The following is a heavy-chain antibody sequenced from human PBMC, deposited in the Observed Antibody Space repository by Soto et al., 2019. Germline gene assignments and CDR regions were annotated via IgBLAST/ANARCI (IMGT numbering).Heavy chain of an antibody. V-gene: IGHV3-23*01. CDR3: AKYHGALYNWNLDY. Sequence: GGSLRLSCAASGFTFSSYAMTWVRQAPGKGLEWVSAISGSGGSTYYADSVKGRFTISRDNSKNTLYLQMNSLRAEDTAVYYCAKYHGALYNWNLDYWGQGTLVTVSS. D-gene: IGHD1-20*01. CDR1: GFTFSSYA. J-gene: IGHJ4*02. CDR2: ISGSGGST.